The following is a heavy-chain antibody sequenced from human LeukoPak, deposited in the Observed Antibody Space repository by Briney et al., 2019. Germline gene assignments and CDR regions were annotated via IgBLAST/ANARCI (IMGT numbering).Heavy chain of an antibody. D-gene: IGHD6-13*01. CDR2: IYPDESNT. CDR1: GYSFSNYW. Sequence: GESLKISCEASGYSFSNYWIGWVRQMPGKGLEWMGNIYPDESNTRYSPSFEGQVTISADKSISTAYLQWSSLKASDTAMYYCARRGGDVGSWLDYWGQGTLVTVSS. CDR3: ARRGGDVGSWLDY. J-gene: IGHJ4*02. V-gene: IGHV5-51*01.